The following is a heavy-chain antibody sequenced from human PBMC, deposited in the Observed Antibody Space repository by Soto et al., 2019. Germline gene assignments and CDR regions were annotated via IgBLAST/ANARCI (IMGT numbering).Heavy chain of an antibody. CDR2: ISSSSSYT. D-gene: IGHD6-6*01. CDR3: ASKLNPTYNWFDH. CDR1: GFTFSDYY. Sequence: PGGSLRLSCAASGFTFSDYYMSWIRQAPGKGPEWVSYISSSSSYTNYADSVKGRFTISRDNAKNSLYLQMNSLRAEDTAVYYCASKLNPTYNWFDHWGQGTLVTVSS. J-gene: IGHJ5*02. V-gene: IGHV3-11*06.